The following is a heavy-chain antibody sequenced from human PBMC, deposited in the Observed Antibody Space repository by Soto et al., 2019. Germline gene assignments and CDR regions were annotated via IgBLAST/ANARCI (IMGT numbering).Heavy chain of an antibody. CDR1: GFSLTTSGVG. J-gene: IGHJ4*02. CDR3: VHTGYSYDPFGY. Sequence: QITLKESGPTLVKPTQTLTLTCTFSGFSLTTSGVGVGWIRQPPGKALEWLALIFWNDDERYSPSLKSRLTITKATSQNQVVLTMTNMDPVYPATDCCVHTGYSYDPFGYWGRGTLVTVSS. V-gene: IGHV2-5*01. CDR2: IFWNDDE. D-gene: IGHD5-18*01.